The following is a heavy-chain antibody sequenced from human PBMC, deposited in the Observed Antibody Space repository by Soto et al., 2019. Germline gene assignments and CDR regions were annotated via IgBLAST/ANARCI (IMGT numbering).Heavy chain of an antibody. V-gene: IGHV1-18*01. J-gene: IGHJ6*02. CDR1: GYTFTSYG. Sequence: ASVKVSCKASGYTFTSYGISWVRQAPGQGLEWMGWISTNNGKTNYPQKLQGRVTMTTNTSTSTAYMELSSLRSEDTAVYYCARDPSYYGMDVWGQGTTVTVSS. CDR2: ISTNNGKT. CDR3: ARDPSYYGMDV.